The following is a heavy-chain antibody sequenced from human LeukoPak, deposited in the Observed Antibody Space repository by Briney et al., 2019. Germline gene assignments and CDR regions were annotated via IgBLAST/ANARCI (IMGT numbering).Heavy chain of an antibody. CDR1: GFTFSTYG. CDR2: ISYDGSNR. CDR3: AKGVVTATPDAFDI. J-gene: IGHJ3*02. D-gene: IGHD2-21*02. Sequence: GGSLRLSCAASGFTFSTYGMHWVRQAPGKGLEWVSIISYDGSNRYYADSVKGRFTISRDNSKNALYLQMNSLRAEDTAVYYCAKGVVTATPDAFDIWGQGTMVTVSS. V-gene: IGHV3-30*18.